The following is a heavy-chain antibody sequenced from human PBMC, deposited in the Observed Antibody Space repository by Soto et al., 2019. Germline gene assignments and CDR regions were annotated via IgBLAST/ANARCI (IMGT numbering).Heavy chain of an antibody. D-gene: IGHD2-15*01. Sequence: SVKVSCKASGGTFSSYAISWVRQAPGQGLEWMGGIIPIFGTANYAQKFQGRVTITADESTSTAYMELSSLRSEDTAVYYCARKFSFPRGPRAFCSGGGCYSASYYYYGMDVWGQGTRVTVSS. J-gene: IGHJ6*02. CDR1: GGTFSSYA. CDR3: ARKFSFPRGPRAFCSGGGCYSASYYYYGMDV. CDR2: IIPIFGTA. V-gene: IGHV1-69*13.